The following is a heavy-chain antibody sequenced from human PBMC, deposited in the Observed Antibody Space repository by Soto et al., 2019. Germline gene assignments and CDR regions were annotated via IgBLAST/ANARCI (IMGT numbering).Heavy chain of an antibody. J-gene: IGHJ5*02. D-gene: IGHD3-10*01. CDR1: GLTFNKYG. Sequence: QVQLVESGGGVVQPGRSLRLSCEGSGLTFNKYGMHWVRQAPGKGLEWVAIIWYDGSNDFYADSVKGRFTISKDNSKNKVYLEMDSLRVEDTGIYYCARAGVENWLDPWGQGTLVTVSS. V-gene: IGHV3-33*01. CDR3: ARAGVENWLDP. CDR2: IWYDGSND.